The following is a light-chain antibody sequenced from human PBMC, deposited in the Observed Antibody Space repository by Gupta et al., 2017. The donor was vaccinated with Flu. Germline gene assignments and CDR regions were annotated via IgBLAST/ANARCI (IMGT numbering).Light chain of an antibody. CDR2: AAS. V-gene: IGKV1-5*01. CDR3: QQYDTYLHT. Sequence: GDTVTFTCRASQSVNRWLAWYQHKPGKAPRLLIYAASKLEPGAPSRFSGSGTGTDFTLTITGLQADDFATYYCQQYDTYLHTFGQGTKLQIK. CDR1: QSVNRW. J-gene: IGKJ2*01.